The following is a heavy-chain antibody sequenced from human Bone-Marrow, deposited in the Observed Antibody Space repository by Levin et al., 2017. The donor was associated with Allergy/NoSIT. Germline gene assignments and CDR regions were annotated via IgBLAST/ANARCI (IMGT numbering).Heavy chain of an antibody. CDR3: ARRSDVYNGKAQNWYIDF. CDR1: GYNFANNW. Sequence: GASVKVSCKGSGYNFANNWIAWVRQRPGKGLECMGIIYPDDSDTRYSPSFQGQVTISADKYINTAFLQWNSLKASDTAIYYCARRSDVYNGKAQNWYIDFWGRGTLVTVSS. J-gene: IGHJ2*01. D-gene: IGHD5-24*01. CDR2: IYPDDSDT. V-gene: IGHV5-51*01.